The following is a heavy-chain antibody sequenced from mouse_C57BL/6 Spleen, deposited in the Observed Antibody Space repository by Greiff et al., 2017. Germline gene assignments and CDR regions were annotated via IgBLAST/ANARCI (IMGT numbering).Heavy chain of an antibody. J-gene: IGHJ2*01. D-gene: IGHD1-1*02. CDR3: ARRWFDY. Sequence: VQLQQSGAELVKPGASVKISCKASGYAFSSYWMYWVKQRPGKGLEWIGQIYPGDGDTNYNGKFKGKATLTADKSSSTAYMQLSSLTSEDSAVYFCARRWFDYWGQGTTLTVSS. CDR2: IYPGDGDT. V-gene: IGHV1-80*01. CDR1: GYAFSSYW.